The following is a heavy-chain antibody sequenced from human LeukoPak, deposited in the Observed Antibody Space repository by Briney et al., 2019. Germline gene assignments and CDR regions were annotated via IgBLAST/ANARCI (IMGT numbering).Heavy chain of an antibody. CDR3: ARSKGGYYTPPDY. CDR2: IYYSGST. CDR1: GGSISSYY. V-gene: IGHV4-59*08. D-gene: IGHD3-3*01. J-gene: IGHJ4*02. Sequence: KSSETLSLTCTVSGGSISSYYWTWIRQPPGKGLEWIGYIYYSGSTNYNPSLKSRVTISVDMSKNQLSLRLSSVTAADTAVYYCARSKGGYYTPPDYWGQGTLVTVSS.